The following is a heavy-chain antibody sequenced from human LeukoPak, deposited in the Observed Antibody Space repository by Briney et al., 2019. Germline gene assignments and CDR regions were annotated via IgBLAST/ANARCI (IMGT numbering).Heavy chain of an antibody. D-gene: IGHD5-24*01. J-gene: IGHJ4*02. CDR2: ISGSGDTT. CDR1: GFIFSSYA. V-gene: IGHV3-23*01. Sequence: GESLRLSCAASGFIFSSYAMTWVRQAPGKGLEWVSVISGSGDTTYYADSVKGRFTISRDNSKNTLYLQMSSLRAEDTAVYFCARSRDGYKRFDSWGQGTLVTVSS. CDR3: ARSRDGYKRFDS.